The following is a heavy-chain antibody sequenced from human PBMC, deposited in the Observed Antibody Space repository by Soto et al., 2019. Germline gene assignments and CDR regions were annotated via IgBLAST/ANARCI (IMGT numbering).Heavy chain of an antibody. V-gene: IGHV4-4*02. CDR1: SGSISSSNW. J-gene: IGHJ4*02. CDR2: IYHSASI. D-gene: IGHD6-19*01. CDR3: ATRVAATFDY. Sequence: QVQLQESGPGLVKPSGTLSLTCAVSSGSISSSNWWTGVRQPPGKGLEWIGEIYHSASINYNPSLKSRVTMSVDKSKNQFSLKLSSVTAADSAVYYCATRVAATFDYWGQGTLVTVSS.